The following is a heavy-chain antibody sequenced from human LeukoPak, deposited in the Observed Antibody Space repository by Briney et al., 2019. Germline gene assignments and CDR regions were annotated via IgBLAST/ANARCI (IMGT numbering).Heavy chain of an antibody. J-gene: IGHJ4*02. Sequence: ASVKVSCKASGYTFSSYSIHWVRQAPGQGLEWMGLINPNIGSTTYAQEFQGRVTMTSDTSTSTVYMELSSLRSGDTAVYYCGRATVGLYWGQGTLVTVSS. CDR3: GRATVGLY. V-gene: IGHV1-46*01. CDR2: INPNIGST. CDR1: GYTFSSYS. D-gene: IGHD4-23*01.